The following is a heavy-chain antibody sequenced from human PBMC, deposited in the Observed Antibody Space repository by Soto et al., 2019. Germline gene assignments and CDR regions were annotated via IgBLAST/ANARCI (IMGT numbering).Heavy chain of an antibody. D-gene: IGHD1-1*01. CDR2: MNPNSGNT. V-gene: IGHV1-8*01. CDR3: ARERTGTTSMDV. J-gene: IGHJ6*02. CDR1: GYTFTSYD. Sequence: QVQLVQSGAEVKKPGASVKVSCKASGYTFTSYDINWVRQATGQGLEWMGWMNPNSGNTGYAQKFRGRATMTRNTSISTAYMELSSLRSEDTAVYSCARERTGTTSMDVWGQGTTVTVSS.